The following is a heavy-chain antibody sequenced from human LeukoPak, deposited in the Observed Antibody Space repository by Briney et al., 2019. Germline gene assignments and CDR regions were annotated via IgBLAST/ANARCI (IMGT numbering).Heavy chain of an antibody. CDR3: ARQEGEGPDYDFWSGYAFDI. Sequence: SETLSLTCTVSGGSISSGSYYWSWIRQPAGKGLEWIGRIYTSGSTNYNPSLKSRVTISVDTSKNQFSLKLSSVTAADTAVYYCARQEGEGPDYDFWSGYAFDIWGQGTMVTVSS. D-gene: IGHD3-3*01. J-gene: IGHJ3*02. CDR2: IYTSGST. CDR1: GGSISSGSYY. V-gene: IGHV4-61*02.